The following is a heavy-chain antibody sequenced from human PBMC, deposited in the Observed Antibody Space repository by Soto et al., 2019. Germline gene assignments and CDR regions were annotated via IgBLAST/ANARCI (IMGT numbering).Heavy chain of an antibody. D-gene: IGHD3-10*01. Sequence: ASVKFSCKASGYTFTSYGISWVRQAPGQGLECMGWISAYNGNTNYAQKLQGRVTMTTXTSXSXXXMXLRSLRSDDTAVYYCAREYYYGSGGAYYWGQ. V-gene: IGHV1-18*04. CDR1: GYTFTSYG. CDR3: AREYYYGSGGAYY. J-gene: IGHJ4*01. CDR2: ISAYNGNT.